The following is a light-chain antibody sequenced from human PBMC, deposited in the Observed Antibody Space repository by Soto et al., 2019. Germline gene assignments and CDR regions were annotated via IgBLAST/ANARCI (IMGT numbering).Light chain of an antibody. CDR3: KCYDRGRRGYV. CDR1: GSSLGAGHD. V-gene: IGLV1-40*01. J-gene: IGLJ1*01. Sequence: QSVLTQPPSVSGAPGQWVTISCTGSGSSLGAGHDVHWYQQLPGTAPKTLIYGHTXRPSGVPERFYGYKSGTSASLAIAGPQADDEPDYYFKCYDRGRRGYVSGTGNKVTV. CDR2: GHT.